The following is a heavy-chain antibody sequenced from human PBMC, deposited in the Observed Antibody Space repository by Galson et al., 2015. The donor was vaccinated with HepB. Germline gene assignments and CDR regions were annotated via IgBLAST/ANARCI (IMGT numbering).Heavy chain of an antibody. J-gene: IGHJ3*02. CDR3: ARRIGYSTSGAFAFDI. CDR2: IYPGDSDT. D-gene: IGHD4-11*01. Sequence: QSGAEVKKPGESLKISCKGSGYSFTSYWIGWVRQMPGKGLEWMGIIYPGDSDTRYSPSFQGQVTISADKSISTAYLQWSSLKASDTAMYYCARRIGYSTSGAFAFDIWGQGTMVTVSS. V-gene: IGHV5-51*01. CDR1: GYSFTSYW.